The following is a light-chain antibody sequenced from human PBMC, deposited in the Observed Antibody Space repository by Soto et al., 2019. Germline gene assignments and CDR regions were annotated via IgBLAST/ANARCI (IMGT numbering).Light chain of an antibody. J-gene: IGKJ2*01. Sequence: DIQMTQSPTSLAASVGDRVTITCQASQDLTNYLNWYQQKPGEAPKLLIYDTTTLEEGVPTRFSGGGSGTDFTVTINGLQPEDAAIYFCQQYGTLPYTFGQGTKLEFK. CDR1: QDLTNY. CDR2: DTT. V-gene: IGKV1-33*01. CDR3: QQYGTLPYT.